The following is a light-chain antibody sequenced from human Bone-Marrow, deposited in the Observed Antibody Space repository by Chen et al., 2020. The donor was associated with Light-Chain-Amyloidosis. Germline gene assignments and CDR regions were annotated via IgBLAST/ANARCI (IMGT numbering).Light chain of an antibody. J-gene: IGKJ4*01. V-gene: IGKV3-20*01. CDR3: QQYASSPLT. CDR1: QSVRSYY. CDR2: ATS. Sequence: EIVLTQSPGTLSLSPGERVTLSCRASQSVRSYYLAWYQQKAGQAPRPHIYATSTRATGIPDRFSGSGSGTDFNLTINRLEPEDFAVYFCQQYASSPLTFGGGTRVEVK.